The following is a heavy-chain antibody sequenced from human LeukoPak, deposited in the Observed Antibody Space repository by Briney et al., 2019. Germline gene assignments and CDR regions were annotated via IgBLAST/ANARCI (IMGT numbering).Heavy chain of an antibody. CDR2: INPSGDST. Sequence: ASVKVSCKASGYTFTRYYMHWVRQAPGQGLEWMGTINPSGDSTSYAQKFQGRVTMTRDTSTSTVYMELSSLRSEDTAVYYCARAPGYGGNSDYWGQGTLVTVSS. CDR1: GYTFTRYY. D-gene: IGHD4-23*01. CDR3: ARAPGYGGNSDY. V-gene: IGHV1-46*01. J-gene: IGHJ4*02.